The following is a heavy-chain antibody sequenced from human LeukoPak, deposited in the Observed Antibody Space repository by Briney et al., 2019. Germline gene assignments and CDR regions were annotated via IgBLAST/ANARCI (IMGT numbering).Heavy chain of an antibody. CDR1: GGSISSSSYY. D-gene: IGHD3-10*01. J-gene: IGHJ4*02. CDR2: IYYSGST. V-gene: IGHV4-39*01. Sequence: SETLSLTCTVSGGSISSSSYYWGWIRRPPGKGLEWIGSIYYSGSTYYNPSLKSRVTISVDTSKNQFSLKLSSVTAADTAVYYCARSGSTYYYGSGSPPGYWGQGTLVTVSS. CDR3: ARSGSTYYYGSGSPPGY.